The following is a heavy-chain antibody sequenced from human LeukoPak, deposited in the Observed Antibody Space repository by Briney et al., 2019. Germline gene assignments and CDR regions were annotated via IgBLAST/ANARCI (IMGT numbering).Heavy chain of an antibody. CDR1: GYTLTELS. Sequence: GASVKVSCKVSGYTLTELSMHWVRQAPGKGLEWMGGFDPEDGETIYAQKFQGRVTMTEDTSTDTAYMELSSLRSEDTAVYYCATAMYYYGSGSYSELDYWGQGTLVTVSS. D-gene: IGHD3-10*01. V-gene: IGHV1-24*01. CDR2: FDPEDGET. J-gene: IGHJ4*02. CDR3: ATAMYYYGSGSYSELDY.